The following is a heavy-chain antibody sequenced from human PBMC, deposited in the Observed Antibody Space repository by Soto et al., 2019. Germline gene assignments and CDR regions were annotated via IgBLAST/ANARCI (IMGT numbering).Heavy chain of an antibody. CDR2: IYYSGST. V-gene: IGHV4-39*02. Sequence: QLQLQESGPGLVKPSETLSLTCTVSGGSISSGAYYWAWIRQPPGKGLEWIGSIYYSGSTYYNPSLKSRGTISVDTSKNHFALKLSSVSAPDAGVYSCALLPSGQYYYGLDVWGQGTTVTVSS. CDR3: ALLPSGQYYYGLDV. J-gene: IGHJ6*02. CDR1: GGSISSGAYY. D-gene: IGHD1-26*01.